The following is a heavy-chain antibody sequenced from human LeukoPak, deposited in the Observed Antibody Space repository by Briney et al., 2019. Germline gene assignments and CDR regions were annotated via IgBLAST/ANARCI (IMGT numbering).Heavy chain of an antibody. J-gene: IGHJ6*03. V-gene: IGHV1-69*01. D-gene: IGHD3-22*01. CDR2: IIPIFGTA. Sequence: GSSVKVSCKASGGTFSSYAISWVRQAPGQGLEWMGGIIPIFGTANYAQKFQGRVTITADESTSTAYMELSSLRSEDTAVYYCARDSYYYDSSSTPGDYYYYYMDVWGKGTTVTVSS. CDR3: ARDSYYYDSSSTPGDYYYYYMDV. CDR1: GGTFSSYA.